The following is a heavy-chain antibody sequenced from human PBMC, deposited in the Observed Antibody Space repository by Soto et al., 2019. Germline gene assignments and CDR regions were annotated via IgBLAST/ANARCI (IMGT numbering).Heavy chain of an antibody. CDR1: WFSLSTSGMC. Sequence: SGPTPVNPTQTLTLTCTFSWFSLSTSGMCVSWIRQPPGKALEWLARIDWDDDKYYSTSLKTRLTISKDTSKNQVVLTMTNMDPVDTATYYCARILGYGSGNSYFDYWGQGTLVTVSS. V-gene: IGHV2-70*11. D-gene: IGHD3-10*01. CDR3: ARILGYGSGNSYFDY. CDR2: IDWDDDK. J-gene: IGHJ4*02.